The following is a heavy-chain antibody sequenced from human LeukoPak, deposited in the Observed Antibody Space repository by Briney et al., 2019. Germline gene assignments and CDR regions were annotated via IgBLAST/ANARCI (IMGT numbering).Heavy chain of an antibody. Sequence: SETLSLTCTVSGGSVSSGSYYWSWIRQPPGKGLEWIGYIYYSGSTNYNPSLKSRVTISVDTSKNQFSLKLSSVTAADTAVHYCARTVDTAMELDYWGQGTLVIVSS. CDR3: ARTVDTAMELDY. V-gene: IGHV4-61*01. D-gene: IGHD5-18*01. CDR2: IYYSGST. CDR1: GGSVSSGSYY. J-gene: IGHJ4*02.